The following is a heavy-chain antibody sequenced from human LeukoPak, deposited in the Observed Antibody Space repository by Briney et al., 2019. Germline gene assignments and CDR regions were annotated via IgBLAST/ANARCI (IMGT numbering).Heavy chain of an antibody. Sequence: GASVKVSCKASGYTFTGYYMHWVRQAPGQGLQWMGRINPNSGDKNYAQKFQGRVTMTRDTSISTAYLELSRLRSDDTAVYYCARDQRWSGYDSGWSWFDPWGQGTLVTVSS. CDR3: ARDQRWSGYDSGWSWFDP. J-gene: IGHJ5*02. CDR1: GYTFTGYY. D-gene: IGHD5-12*01. V-gene: IGHV1-2*06. CDR2: INPNSGDK.